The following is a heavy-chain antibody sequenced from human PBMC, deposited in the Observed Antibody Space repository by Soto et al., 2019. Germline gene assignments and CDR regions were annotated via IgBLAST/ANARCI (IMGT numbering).Heavy chain of an antibody. CDR1: GFTFSTYS. CDR2: ISSSGTYI. V-gene: IGHV3-21*01. J-gene: IGHJ6*02. CDR3: ARTPSPPPSGYYFYYAMDV. Sequence: PGGSLRLSCAASGFTFSTYSMNWVRQAPGKGLEWVSSISSSGTYIYYADSMKGRLSISRDNAKNSLYLQMNSLRAEDTAVYYCARTPSPPPSGYYFYYAMDVWGQGTTVTVSS. D-gene: IGHD3-3*01.